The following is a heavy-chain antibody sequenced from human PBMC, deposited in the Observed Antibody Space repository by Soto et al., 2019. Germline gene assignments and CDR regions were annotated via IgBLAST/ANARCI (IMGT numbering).Heavy chain of an antibody. V-gene: IGHV3-23*01. J-gene: IGHJ1*01. D-gene: IGHD3-10*01. Sequence: GGSLRLSCVASGFTFTDYAMNSVRQSPGKRLEWFSSISGGGTTTYDADFVQRRFTVSRDKSKDTLYLRMISLGADDTAVYYCAKDLFLPGSFGSGNYYALDQWGQETLVTVSS. CDR1: GFTFTDYA. CDR2: ISGGGTTT. CDR3: AKDLFLPGSFGSGNYYALDQ.